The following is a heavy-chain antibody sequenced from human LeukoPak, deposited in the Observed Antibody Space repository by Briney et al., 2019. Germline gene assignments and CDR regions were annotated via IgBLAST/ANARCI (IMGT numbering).Heavy chain of an antibody. D-gene: IGHD6-19*01. J-gene: IGHJ4*02. V-gene: IGHV3-23*01. CDR3: AKRSGYTTGWFFDF. CDR2: ISGSGDNT. CDR1: GFSLSSYA. Sequence: GGSPKLSCAASGFSLSSYAMSWVRQAPRKGLEWVSSISGSGDNTYYAESVKGRFTISRDNSKNTLFLQMNSLRAEDPAVFYCAKRSGYTTGWFFDFWGQGTLVTVSS.